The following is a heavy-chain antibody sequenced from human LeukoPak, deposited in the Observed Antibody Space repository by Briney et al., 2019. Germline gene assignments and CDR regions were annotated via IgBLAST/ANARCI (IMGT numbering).Heavy chain of an antibody. V-gene: IGHV1-8*03. CDR2: MNPNSGNT. Sequence: ASVKVSCKASGYTCTSYDINWVRQATGQGLEWMGWMNPNSGNTGYAQKFQGRVTITRNTSISTAYMELSSLRSEDTAVYYCARIDYDFWSGYNYMDVWGKGTTVTVSS. J-gene: IGHJ6*03. CDR3: ARIDYDFWSGYNYMDV. D-gene: IGHD3-3*01. CDR1: GYTCTSYD.